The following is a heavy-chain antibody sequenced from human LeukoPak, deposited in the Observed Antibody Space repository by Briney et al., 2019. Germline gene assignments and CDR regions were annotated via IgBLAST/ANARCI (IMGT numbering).Heavy chain of an antibody. Sequence: ASVKVSCKASGYTFTSYDINWVRQAPGQGLEWMGWINPNSGGTNYAQKFQGRVTMTRDTSISTAYMELSRLRSDDTAVYYCARDLSEVDTAMDYWGQGTLVTVSS. J-gene: IGHJ4*02. D-gene: IGHD5-18*01. V-gene: IGHV1-2*02. CDR1: GYTFTSYD. CDR3: ARDLSEVDTAMDY. CDR2: INPNSGGT.